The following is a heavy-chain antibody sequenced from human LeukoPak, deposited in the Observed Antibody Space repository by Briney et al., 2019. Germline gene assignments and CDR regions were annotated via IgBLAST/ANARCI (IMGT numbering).Heavy chain of an antibody. J-gene: IGHJ6*02. Sequence: GGSLRLSCAARGLTVSSNYISWFCQAQGKGLQWYSVISSGGSTYYADSVKSRFTISRDNSENTLYLQMNSLRAEDTAVYYCAKGYYGSGTRPLYYYGMDVWGQGTTVIVSS. CDR2: ISSGGST. CDR3: AKGYYGSGTRPLYYYGMDV. D-gene: IGHD3-10*01. CDR1: GLTVSSNY. V-gene: IGHV3-53*01.